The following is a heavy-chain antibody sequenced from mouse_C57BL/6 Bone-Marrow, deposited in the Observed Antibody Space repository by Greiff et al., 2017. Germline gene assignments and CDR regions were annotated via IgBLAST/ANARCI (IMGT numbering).Heavy chain of an antibody. J-gene: IGHJ4*01. D-gene: IGHD1-1*01. CDR3: ASTVVATGARDY. Sequence: EVHLVESGGGLVKPGGSLKLSCAASGFTFSSYAMSWVRQTPEKRLEWVATISDGGSYTYYPDNVKGRFTISRDNAKNNLYLQMSHLKSEDTAMYYCASTVVATGARDYWGQGTSVTVSS. CDR2: ISDGGSYT. CDR1: GFTFSSYA. V-gene: IGHV5-4*01.